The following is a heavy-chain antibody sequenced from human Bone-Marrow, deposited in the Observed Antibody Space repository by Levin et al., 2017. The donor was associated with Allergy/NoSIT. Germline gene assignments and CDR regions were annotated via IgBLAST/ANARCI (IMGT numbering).Heavy chain of an antibody. D-gene: IGHD2-2*01. CDR3: ATLVVPAQYYDYYGMAV. V-gene: IGHV1-8*01. CDR2: VNPKSGDT. Sequence: ASVKVSCTSSGGIFTSYSINWVRQAAGQGLEWMGWVNPKSGDTDYAQKFKGRVTMTRNIALSTAYMELSSLTSDDTAVYFCATLVVPAQYYDYYGMAVWGQGTTVTVSS. CDR1: GGIFTSYS. J-gene: IGHJ6*02.